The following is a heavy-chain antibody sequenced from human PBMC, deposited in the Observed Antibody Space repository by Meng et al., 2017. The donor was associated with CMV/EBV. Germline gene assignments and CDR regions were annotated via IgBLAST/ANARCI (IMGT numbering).Heavy chain of an antibody. V-gene: IGHV4-59*12. CDR2: IYYSGST. D-gene: IGHD6-19*01. J-gene: IGHJ6*02. Sequence: SETLSLTCTVSGGSISSYYWSWIRQPPGKGLEWIGYIYYSGSTNYNPSLKSRVTISVDTSKNQFSLKLSSVTAADTAVYYCARDQGSGWYYYYYGMDVWGQGTTVTVSS. CDR1: GGSISSYY. CDR3: ARDQGSGWYYYYYGMDV.